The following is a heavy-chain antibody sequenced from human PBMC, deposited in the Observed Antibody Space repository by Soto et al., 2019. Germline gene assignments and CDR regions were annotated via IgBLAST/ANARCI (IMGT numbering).Heavy chain of an antibody. D-gene: IGHD1-26*01. CDR3: ARDKPVYSANSWLDP. Sequence: QVQLVESGGGVVLPGRSLRLSCAASGFTFSRYGMHWVRQAPGKGLEWVAGIWYDGSSEYYADSVKGRFTISRDESKSTLYLKMNSLRAEDTALYYCARDKPVYSANSWLDPWGQGTLVTVSS. CDR1: GFTFSRYG. CDR2: IWYDGSSE. V-gene: IGHV3-33*01. J-gene: IGHJ5*02.